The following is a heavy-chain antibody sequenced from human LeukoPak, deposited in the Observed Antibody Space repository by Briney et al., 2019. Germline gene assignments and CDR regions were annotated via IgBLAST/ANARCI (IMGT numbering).Heavy chain of an antibody. CDR2: ISWNSGSI. V-gene: IGHV3-9*03. CDR3: AKARNQWLVSNAFDI. CDR1: GFTFSTYG. Sequence: PGGSLRLSCAASGFTFSTYGMSWVRQAPGKGLEWASGISWNSGSIGYADSVKGRFTISRDNAKNSLYLQMNSLRAEDMALYYCAKARNQWLVSNAFDIWGQGTMVTVSS. J-gene: IGHJ3*02. D-gene: IGHD6-19*01.